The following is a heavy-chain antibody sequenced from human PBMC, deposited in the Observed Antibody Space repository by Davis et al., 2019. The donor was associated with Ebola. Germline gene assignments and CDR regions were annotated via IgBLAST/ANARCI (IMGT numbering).Heavy chain of an antibody. V-gene: IGHV3-23*01. CDR1: EFIFSNYA. CDR3: ARDGITIFGVVMRNYYYGMDV. D-gene: IGHD3-3*01. Sequence: GESLKISCAASEFIFSNYAMNWVRQAPGKGLEWVSGISGYGDNTYYADSVEGRFTISRDNSKNTMYLQMNSLRAEDTAVYYCARDGITIFGVVMRNYYYGMDVWGQGTTVTVSS. J-gene: IGHJ6*02. CDR2: ISGYGDNT.